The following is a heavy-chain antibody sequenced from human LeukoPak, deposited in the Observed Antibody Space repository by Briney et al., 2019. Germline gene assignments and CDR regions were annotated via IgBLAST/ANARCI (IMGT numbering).Heavy chain of an antibody. J-gene: IGHJ4*02. D-gene: IGHD4-23*01. CDR1: GGSISSYY. Sequence: PSETLSLTCTASGGSISSYYWSWIRQPPGKGLEWIGYIYYSGSTNYNPSLKSRDTISVDTSKNQFSLKLSSVTAADTAVYYCARGSYGGNSGYWGQGTLVTVSS. V-gene: IGHV4-59*01. CDR3: ARGSYGGNSGY. CDR2: IYYSGST.